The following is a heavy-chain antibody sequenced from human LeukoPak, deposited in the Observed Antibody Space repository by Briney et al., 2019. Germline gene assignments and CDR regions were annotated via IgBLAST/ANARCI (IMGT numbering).Heavy chain of an antibody. Sequence: SETLSLTCTVSGGTISSYYWSWIRQPPGKGLEWIGDIYYSGSTNYNPSLKSRVTISVDTSKNQFSLKLSSVTAADTAVYYCARVKYSSGWYPPAFDYWGQGTLVTVSS. CDR3: ARVKYSSGWYPPAFDY. V-gene: IGHV4-59*01. J-gene: IGHJ4*02. CDR2: IYYSGST. CDR1: GGTISSYY. D-gene: IGHD6-19*01.